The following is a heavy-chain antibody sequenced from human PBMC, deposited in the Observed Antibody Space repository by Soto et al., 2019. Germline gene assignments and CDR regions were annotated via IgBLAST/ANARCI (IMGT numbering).Heavy chain of an antibody. CDR2: ISGSGDGT. CDR1: GFTFSNYA. Sequence: EVQVLESGGGLVQPGGSLRLSCAGSGFTFSNYAMSWFRQAPGKGLEWVSGISGSGDGTYHANSVEGRFTISRDNSKNTLYLQMNSLRADDTAVYYCAKEQLERHFGFDYWGQGTLVTVSS. J-gene: IGHJ4*02. CDR3: AKEQLERHFGFDY. D-gene: IGHD1-1*01. V-gene: IGHV3-23*01.